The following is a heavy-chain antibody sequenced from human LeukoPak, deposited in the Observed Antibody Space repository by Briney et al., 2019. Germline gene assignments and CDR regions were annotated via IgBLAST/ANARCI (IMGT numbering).Heavy chain of an antibody. D-gene: IGHD6-19*01. CDR1: GFTFSSYA. J-gene: IGHJ4*02. CDR2: ICGSVSST. V-gene: IGHV3-23*01. Sequence: PGGSLRLSCAASGFTFSSYAMSWVRQAPGKGLEWVSDICGSVSSTYYADSVKGRFTISRDNSKNTLYLQMYSLRAEDTAVYYCAKDSTQWLVPDLLDYWGQGTLVTVSS. CDR3: AKDSTQWLVPDLLDY.